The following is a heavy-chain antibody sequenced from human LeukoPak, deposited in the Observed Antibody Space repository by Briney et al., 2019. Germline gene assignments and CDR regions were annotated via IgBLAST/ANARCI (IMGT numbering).Heavy chain of an antibody. V-gene: IGHV3-23*01. D-gene: IGHD6-19*01. CDR1: GFTFIKNA. CDR2: IGGSGDKT. J-gene: IGHJ4*02. CDR3: VRRGDASSGWGDHDF. Sequence: PGGSLRLSCAASGFTFIKNAISWVRQAPGKGLEWVSTIGGSGDKTFYADSVKGRFTISRDNSKNMVHLQMNSLTGEDTALYYCVRRGDASSGWGDHDFWGQGALVTVSS.